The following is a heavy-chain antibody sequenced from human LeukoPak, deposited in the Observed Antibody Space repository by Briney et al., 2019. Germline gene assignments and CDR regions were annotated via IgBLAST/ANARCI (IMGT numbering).Heavy chain of an antibody. CDR3: ARGYVRGVVKPAGYIDY. CDR1: GGSISSYY. J-gene: IGHJ4*02. V-gene: IGHV4-59*12. CDR2: IYYSGST. D-gene: IGHD3-10*02. Sequence: PSETLSLTCTVSGGSISSYYWSWIRQPPGKGLEWIGYIYYSGSTNYNPSLKSRVTISVDTSKNQFSLKLSSVTAADTAVYYCARGYVRGVVKPAGYIDYWGQGTLVTVSS.